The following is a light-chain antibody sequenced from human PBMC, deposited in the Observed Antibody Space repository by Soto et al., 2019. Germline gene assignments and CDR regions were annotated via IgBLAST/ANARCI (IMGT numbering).Light chain of an antibody. CDR1: SSDVGGYKY. Sequence: QSALTQPASVSGSPGQSITISCPGPSSDVGGYKYVSWYQQRPGKAPQLIIYEVSNLPSGISNRFSGSKSGNTASLTISRLQAEYEADYYCSSYSSSSTLYVFGSGTKVTVL. J-gene: IGLJ1*01. CDR3: SSYSSSSTLYV. CDR2: EVS. V-gene: IGLV2-14*01.